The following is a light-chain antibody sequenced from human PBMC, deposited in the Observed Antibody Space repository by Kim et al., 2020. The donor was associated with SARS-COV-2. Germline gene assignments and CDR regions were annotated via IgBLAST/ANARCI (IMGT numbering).Light chain of an antibody. V-gene: IGKV3-15*01. J-gene: IGKJ2*03. CDR3: QQYDNWGS. CDR2: DAS. CDR1: KSVSSN. Sequence: LSVSPGERATLSCRASKSVSSNLAWYQQKAGQAPRLLIYDASTRASGIPARFSGSGSGTEFTLTISSLQSEDFATYYCQQYDNWGSFGQGTKLEI.